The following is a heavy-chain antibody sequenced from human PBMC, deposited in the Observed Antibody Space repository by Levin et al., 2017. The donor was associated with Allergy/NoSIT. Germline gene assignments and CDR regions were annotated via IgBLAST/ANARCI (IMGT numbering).Heavy chain of an antibody. CDR1: GGSISNYY. V-gene: IGHV4-59*01. Sequence: SPTLSLPCTVSGGSISNYYWSWLRQPPGKGLEWIGYIYSSGSTNYNPSLKSRVTISVDTSKSQFSLKLTSVTAADTAVYYCARMGDTAMVDPFDYWGQGTLVTVSS. CDR3: ARMGDTAMVDPFDY. D-gene: IGHD5-18*01. CDR2: IYSSGST. J-gene: IGHJ4*02.